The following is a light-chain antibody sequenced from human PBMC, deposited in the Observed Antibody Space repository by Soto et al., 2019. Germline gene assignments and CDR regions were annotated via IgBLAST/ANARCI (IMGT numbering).Light chain of an antibody. Sequence: QSVLTQPPSASGTPGQGLTISCPGSSSKIGSNTVNWYQQIPGTAPKLLIYSNIQRPSGVPDRFSGSKSGTSASLAISGLQSEDEADYYCAAWDDSLNGPVFGTGTKLTVL. CDR2: SNI. J-gene: IGLJ1*01. V-gene: IGLV1-44*01. CDR1: SSKIGSNT. CDR3: AAWDDSLNGPV.